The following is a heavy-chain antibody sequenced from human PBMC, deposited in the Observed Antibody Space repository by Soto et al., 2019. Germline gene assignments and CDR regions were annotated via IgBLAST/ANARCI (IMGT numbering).Heavy chain of an antibody. CDR1: GFTFSSYA. CDR2: ISSNGGST. J-gene: IGHJ4*02. CDR3: ARGPGYYFDY. Sequence: PGGSLRLSCAASGFTFSSYAMHWVRQAPGKGLEYVSAISSNGGSTYYANSVKGRFTISRDNSKNTLYLQMGSLRAEDMAVYYCARGPGYYFDYWGQGTLLTVSS. V-gene: IGHV3-64*01.